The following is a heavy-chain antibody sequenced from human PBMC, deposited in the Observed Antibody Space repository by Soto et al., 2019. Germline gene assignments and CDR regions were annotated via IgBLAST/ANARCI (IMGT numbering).Heavy chain of an antibody. CDR3: ARVMLGGHSDY. D-gene: IGHD2-15*01. J-gene: IGHJ4*02. CDR2: MNPNSGNT. V-gene: IGHV1-8*01. CDR1: GYPFTNNV. Sequence: QVQLVQSGAEVKKPGASVTVSCKASGYPFTNNVINWVRQAPGQGLEWMGWMNPNSGNTGYAQKFQGRVTMTRNTSIRTAYIDLSSLSSDDTAVYYCARVMLGGHSDYWGQGTLVTVSA.